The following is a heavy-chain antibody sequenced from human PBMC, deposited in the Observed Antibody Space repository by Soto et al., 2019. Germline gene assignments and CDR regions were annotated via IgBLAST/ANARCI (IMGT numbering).Heavy chain of an antibody. CDR3: ARDPAGPASGSYHEERRRHLLPQFDY. V-gene: IGHV6-1*01. CDR2: TYYRSKWYN. J-gene: IGHJ4*02. CDR1: GDSVSSNSAA. Sequence: QSQTLSLTCAISGDSVSSNSAAWNWIRQSPSRGLEWLGRTYYRSKWYNDYAVSVKSRITINPDTSKNQFSLQLNSVTPEDTAVYYCARDPAGPASGSYHEERRRHLLPQFDYWGQGTLVTVSS. D-gene: IGHD1-26*01.